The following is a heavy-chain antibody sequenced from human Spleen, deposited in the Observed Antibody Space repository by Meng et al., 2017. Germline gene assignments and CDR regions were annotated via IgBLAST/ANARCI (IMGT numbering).Heavy chain of an antibody. CDR2: INHSGST. Sequence: QGQLPHGGAGLLKPSETLSLTCVVSGGSLSDYYWSWIRQPPGKGLEWIGEINHSGSTNYNPSLESRATISVDTSQNNLSLKLSSVTAADSAVYYCARGPTTMAHDFDYWGQGTLVTVSS. CDR1: GGSLSDYY. J-gene: IGHJ4*02. V-gene: IGHV4-34*01. CDR3: ARGPTTMAHDFDY. D-gene: IGHD4-11*01.